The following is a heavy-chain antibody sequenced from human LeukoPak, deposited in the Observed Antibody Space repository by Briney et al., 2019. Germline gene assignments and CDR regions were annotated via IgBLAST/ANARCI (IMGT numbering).Heavy chain of an antibody. CDR3: ARSTKSGSYYYDVWAFDI. Sequence: SETLSLTCTVSGGSISTSNYYWGWIRQPPGKGLEWIGNIYYSGSTNYNPSLKSRVTISVDTSKNQFSLKLSSVTAADTAVYYCARSTKSGSYYYDVWAFDIWGQGTMVTVSS. CDR2: IYYSGST. V-gene: IGHV4-39*07. CDR1: GGSISTSNYY. J-gene: IGHJ3*02. D-gene: IGHD3-22*01.